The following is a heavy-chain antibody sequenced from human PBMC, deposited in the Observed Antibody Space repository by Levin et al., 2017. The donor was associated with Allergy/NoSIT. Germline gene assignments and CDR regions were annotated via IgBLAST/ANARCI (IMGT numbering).Heavy chain of an antibody. V-gene: IGHV3-23*01. Sequence: GGSLRLSCAASGFTFSSYALSWVRQAPGQGLEWVSAIYVSADSTYYSDSVKGRFTISRDSSKNTLYLHMSILRAEATAVYYCARSSRGYGTFDSWGQGTLVTVSS. D-gene: IGHD5-12*01. CDR2: IYVSADST. J-gene: IGHJ4*02. CDR3: ARSSRGYGTFDS. CDR1: GFTFSSYA.